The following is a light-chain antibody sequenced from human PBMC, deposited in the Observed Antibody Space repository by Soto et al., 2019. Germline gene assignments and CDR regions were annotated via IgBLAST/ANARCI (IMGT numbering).Light chain of an antibody. Sequence: DIQMTQSPSSLSASVGDRVSITCRASESISTYLNWYQQKVGKAPKLLIYAASSLQSGVPSRFSGSGSGTDFTLTITSLQPEDFATYYCQQSYTSPPITFGQGTRLEIK. J-gene: IGKJ5*01. CDR3: QQSYTSPPIT. CDR1: ESISTY. CDR2: AAS. V-gene: IGKV1-39*01.